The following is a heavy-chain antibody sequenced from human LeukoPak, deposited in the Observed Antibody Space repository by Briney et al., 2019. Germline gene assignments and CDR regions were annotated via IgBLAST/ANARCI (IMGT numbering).Heavy chain of an antibody. Sequence: SETLSLTCTVSGGSISSYYWSWIRQPPGKGLEWIGYIYYSGSTNYNPSLKSRVTISVDTSKNQFSLKLSSVTAADTAVYYCARLYYDSSGYRNWFDPWGQGTLVTVSS. D-gene: IGHD3-22*01. V-gene: IGHV4-59*01. CDR2: IYYSGST. CDR1: GGSISSYY. J-gene: IGHJ5*02. CDR3: ARLYYDSSGYRNWFDP.